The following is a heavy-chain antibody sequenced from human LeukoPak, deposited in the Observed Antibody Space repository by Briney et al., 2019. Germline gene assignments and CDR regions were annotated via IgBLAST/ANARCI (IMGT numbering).Heavy chain of an antibody. CDR2: ISFSGST. Sequence: KTSETLSLTCTVSGGSMSGGGYFWSWIRHHPGKGLEWIGYISFSGSTYYSPSLESRVTISVDTSKKEFSLRLSSVTAADTAVYFCAREAYDSSGHRYFQHWGQGTLVTVSS. J-gene: IGHJ1*01. CDR3: AREAYDSSGHRYFQH. V-gene: IGHV4-31*03. D-gene: IGHD3-22*01. CDR1: GGSMSGGGYF.